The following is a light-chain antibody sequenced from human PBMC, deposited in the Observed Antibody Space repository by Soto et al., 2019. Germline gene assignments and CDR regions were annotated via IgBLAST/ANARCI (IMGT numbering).Light chain of an antibody. V-gene: IGKV1-5*03. CDR2: KAS. CDR3: QQSYSTPLT. Sequence: DVQMTQSPSTLSASVGDRVTITCRASQSISSWLAWYQQKPGKAPKLLIYKASTLESGVPSNFSGSGSGTEFTLTISSLQPEDFATYYCQQSYSTPLTFGGGTKVEIK. J-gene: IGKJ4*01. CDR1: QSISSW.